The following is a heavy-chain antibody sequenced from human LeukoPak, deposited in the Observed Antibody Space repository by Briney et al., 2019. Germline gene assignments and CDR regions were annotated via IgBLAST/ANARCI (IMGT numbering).Heavy chain of an antibody. CDR3: ARGDCSSTSCYHRYYYMDV. Sequence: PGGSLRLSCAASGFTFSSYWMHWVRQAPGKGLVWVSRINSDGSSTSYADSVKGRFTISRDNAKNTLYLQMNSLRAEDTAVYYCARGDCSSTSCYHRYYYMDVWGKGTTVTVSS. CDR1: GFTFSSYW. V-gene: IGHV3-74*01. J-gene: IGHJ6*03. CDR2: INSDGSST. D-gene: IGHD2-2*01.